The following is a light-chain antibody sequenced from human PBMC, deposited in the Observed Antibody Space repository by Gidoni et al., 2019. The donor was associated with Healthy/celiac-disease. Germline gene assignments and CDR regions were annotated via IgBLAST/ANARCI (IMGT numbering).Light chain of an antibody. J-gene: IGKJ4*01. CDR1: QSVSSSY. Sequence: EIVLTQSPGTLSLSPGERATLSCSARQSVSSSYLAWYQQKPGQAPRLLIYGASSRDTGIPDRFSGSGSGTDFTLTISRLEPEDFAVYYCQQYGSSPLTFGGGTKVEIK. V-gene: IGKV3-20*01. CDR3: QQYGSSPLT. CDR2: GAS.